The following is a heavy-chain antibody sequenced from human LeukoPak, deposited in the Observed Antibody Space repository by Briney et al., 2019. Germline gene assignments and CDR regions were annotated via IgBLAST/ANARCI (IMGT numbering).Heavy chain of an antibody. J-gene: IGHJ4*02. CDR3: AREGVGAPAH. V-gene: IGHV1-2*04. Sequence: GASVKVSCKASGYTFTGYYMHWVRQAPGQGLEWMGWINPNSGGTNYAQKFQGWVTMTRDTSTSTVYMELSSLRSEDTAVYYCAREGVGAPAHWGQGTLVTVSS. CDR1: GYTFTGYY. CDR2: INPNSGGT. D-gene: IGHD1-26*01.